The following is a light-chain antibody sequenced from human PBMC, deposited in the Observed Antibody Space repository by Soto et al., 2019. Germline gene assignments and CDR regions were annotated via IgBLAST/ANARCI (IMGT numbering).Light chain of an antibody. J-gene: IGLJ3*02. V-gene: IGLV2-11*01. CDR1: SSDVGGYTY. CDR3: CSYAGGYSWV. CDR2: DVS. Sequence: QSALTQPRSVSGSPGQSVTISCTGTSSDVGGYTYVSWYQQHPGKAPKVIIYDVSKRPSGVPDRVSGSKSRNTASLTISGLLAEDEADYYCCSYAGGYSWVFGGGTKQTVL.